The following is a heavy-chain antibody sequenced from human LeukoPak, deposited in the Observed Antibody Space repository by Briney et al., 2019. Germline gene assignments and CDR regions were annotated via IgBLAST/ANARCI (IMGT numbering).Heavy chain of an antibody. D-gene: IGHD3-3*01. CDR2: IYTSGST. V-gene: IGHV4-4*07. J-gene: IGHJ6*02. CDR1: GGSISSYY. Sequence: PSETLSLTCTVSGGSISSYYWSWIRQPAGKGLEWIGRIYTSGSTNYNPSLKSRVTMSVDTSKNQFSLKLSSVTAADTAVYYCARGFWSGYYYYYGMDVWGQGTTVTVSS. CDR3: ARGFWSGYYYYYGMDV.